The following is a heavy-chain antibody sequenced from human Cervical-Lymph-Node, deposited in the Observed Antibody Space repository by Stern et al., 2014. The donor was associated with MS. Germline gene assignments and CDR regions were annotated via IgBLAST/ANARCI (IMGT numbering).Heavy chain of an antibody. D-gene: IGHD3-22*01. Sequence: QMQLVQSGAELKKPGSSVKVSCKASGGTFSTYGISWVRQAPGQGLEWMGGIIPIFGTANYAQKFQGRVTITADESTNTAYMELSSLRSEDTAVYYCAREFNYDSSGYYFYYWGQGTLVTVSS. CDR3: AREFNYDSSGYYFYY. V-gene: IGHV1-69*01. CDR1: GGTFSTYG. J-gene: IGHJ4*02. CDR2: IIPIFGTA.